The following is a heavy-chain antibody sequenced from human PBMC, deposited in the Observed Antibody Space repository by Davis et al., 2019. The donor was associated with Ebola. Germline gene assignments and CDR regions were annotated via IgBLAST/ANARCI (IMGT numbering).Heavy chain of an antibody. CDR1: GYTFTSYG. CDR3: ARDFGDFGSYFDY. CDR2: ISAYNGNT. V-gene: IGHV1-18*01. J-gene: IGHJ4*02. Sequence: AASVKVSCKASGYTFTSYGISWVRQAPGQGLEWMGWISAYNGNTNYAQKLQGRVTMTTDTSTSTAYMELSSLTYEDTAVYSCARDFGDFGSYFDYWGQGTRVTVSS. D-gene: IGHD4-17*01.